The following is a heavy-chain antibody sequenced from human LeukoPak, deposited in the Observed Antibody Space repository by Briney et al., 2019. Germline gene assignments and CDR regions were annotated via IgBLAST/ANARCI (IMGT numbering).Heavy chain of an antibody. J-gene: IGHJ4*02. CDR3: ARDTRSSALID. CDR2: VYYSGSTS. CDR1: GGSISSSDFS. D-gene: IGHD1-26*01. Sequence: SGTLSLTCTVSGGSISSSDFSWGWIRQPPGKGLEWIGIVYYSGSTSYYSPSLKSRVTISINTSKNQFSLRLSSVTAADTAVYYCARDTRSSALIDWGQGTLVTVSS. V-gene: IGHV4-39*07.